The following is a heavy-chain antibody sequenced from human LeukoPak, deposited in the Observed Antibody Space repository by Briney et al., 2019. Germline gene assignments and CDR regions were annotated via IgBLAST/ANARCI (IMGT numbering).Heavy chain of an antibody. Sequence: SETLSLTCTVSGGSISSSPYYWGWIRQPPGKGLEWIGSTYYSGTTHYSPSLESRVTISVDTSKNQFSLKLSSVTAADTAVYYCARVKSDWNDYLWGQGTLVTVSS. CDR1: GGSISSSPYY. V-gene: IGHV4-39*07. D-gene: IGHD1-1*01. J-gene: IGHJ4*02. CDR3: ARVKSDWNDYL. CDR2: TYYSGTT.